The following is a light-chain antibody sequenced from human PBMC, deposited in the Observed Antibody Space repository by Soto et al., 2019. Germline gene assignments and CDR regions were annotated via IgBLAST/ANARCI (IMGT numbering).Light chain of an antibody. J-gene: IGKJ1*01. V-gene: IGKV3-15*01. Sequence: EIVMTQSPATLSVSPGERATLSCRASQSVSSNLAWYQQKPGQAPRLLIYGASTRATGIPASFSGSGSGTEFTLTISRLQSEDFAVYCCQQYNNWPPWTLGQGIKVEIK. CDR3: QQYNNWPPWT. CDR2: GAS. CDR1: QSVSSN.